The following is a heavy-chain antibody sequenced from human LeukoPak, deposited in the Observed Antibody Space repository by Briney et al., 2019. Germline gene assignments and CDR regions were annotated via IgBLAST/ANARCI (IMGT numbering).Heavy chain of an antibody. D-gene: IGHD5-18*01. J-gene: IGHJ6*03. CDR3: ARTIRGYSYGSSDTDYYYYYMDV. Sequence: ASVKVSCKASGYTFTSYDINWVRQATGQGLEWMGWMNPNSGNTGYAQKFQGRVTITRNTSISTAYMELSSLRSEDTAVYYCARTIRGYSYGSSDTDYYYYYMDVWGKGTTVTVSS. CDR1: GYTFTSYD. V-gene: IGHV1-8*03. CDR2: MNPNSGNT.